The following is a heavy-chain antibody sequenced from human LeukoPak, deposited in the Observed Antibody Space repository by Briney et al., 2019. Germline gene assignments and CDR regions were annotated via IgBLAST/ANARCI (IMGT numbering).Heavy chain of an antibody. CDR1: GYTFTSYG. V-gene: IGHV1-18*01. CDR3: ARGTDSSGYFQPAYWYFDL. Sequence: ASVKVSCKASGYTFTSYGISWVRQAPGQGLEWMGGISAYNGNTNYAQKLQGRVTMTTDTSTSTAYMELRSLRSDDTAVYYCARGTDSSGYFQPAYWYFDLWGRGTLVTVSS. D-gene: IGHD3-22*01. CDR2: ISAYNGNT. J-gene: IGHJ2*01.